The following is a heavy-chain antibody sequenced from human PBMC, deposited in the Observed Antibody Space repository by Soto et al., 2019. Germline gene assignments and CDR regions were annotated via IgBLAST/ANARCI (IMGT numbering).Heavy chain of an antibody. V-gene: IGHV4-34*01. CDR3: AISGSGSFPTYYYYYGMDV. D-gene: IGHD3-10*01. CDR1: GGSFSGYY. Sequence: SETLSLTCAVYGGSFSGYYWSWIRQPPGKGLEWIGSIYYSGSTYYNPSLKSRVTISVDTSKNQFSLKLSSVTAADTAVYYCAISGSGSFPTYYYYYGMDVWGQGTTVTVSS. CDR2: IYYSGST. J-gene: IGHJ6*02.